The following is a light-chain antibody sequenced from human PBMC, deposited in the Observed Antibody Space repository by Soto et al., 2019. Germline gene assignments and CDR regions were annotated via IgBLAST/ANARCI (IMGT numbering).Light chain of an antibody. CDR3: QQLHSTSSYT. J-gene: IGKJ2*01. CDR1: QNIRNY. CDR2: AAS. V-gene: IGKV1-39*01. Sequence: DIQMTQSPSSLSASVGDRVTITCRASQNIRNYLNWYQQRPGKTPNLLVYAASNLRSGVPSRFSGSGSGTDFTLTISSLQPEDFATYYCQQLHSTSSYTFGQGT.